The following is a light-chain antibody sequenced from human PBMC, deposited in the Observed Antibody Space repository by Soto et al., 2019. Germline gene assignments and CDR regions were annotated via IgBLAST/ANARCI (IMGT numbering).Light chain of an antibody. CDR3: SSYTGSSPRVV. CDR2: DVS. CDR1: SSDVGGYNY. J-gene: IGLJ2*01. V-gene: IGLV2-14*01. Sequence: QSVLTQPASVSGSPGQSITISCTGTSSDVGGYNYVSWYQQHPGKAPKLMIYDVSNRPSGVSNRFSGSKSGNTASLTISGLQAEDEADYYCSSYTGSSPRVVFGGGTKVTVL.